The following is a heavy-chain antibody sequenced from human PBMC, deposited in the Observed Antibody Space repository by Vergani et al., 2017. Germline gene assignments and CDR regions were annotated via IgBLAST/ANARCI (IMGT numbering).Heavy chain of an antibody. CDR3: ARDPVSGYDFVGFDY. Sequence: QVQLVQSGAEVKKPGASVKVSCKASGYTFTSYYMHWVRQAPGQGLEWMGIINPSGGSTSYAQKFQGRVTMTRDTSTSTVYMELSSLRSEDTAVYYCARDPVSGYDFVGFDYWGQGTLVTVSS. CDR1: GYTFTSYY. V-gene: IGHV1-46*01. D-gene: IGHD5-12*01. CDR2: INPSGGST. J-gene: IGHJ4*02.